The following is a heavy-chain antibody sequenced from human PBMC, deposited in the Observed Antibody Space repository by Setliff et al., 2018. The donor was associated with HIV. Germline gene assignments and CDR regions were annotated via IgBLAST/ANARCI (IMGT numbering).Heavy chain of an antibody. J-gene: IGHJ4*03. CDR3: TRQTYYYGSGRYFPPDY. CDR2: FDPEDGET. CDR1: GYTLTELS. V-gene: IGHV1-24*01. D-gene: IGHD3-10*01. Sequence: SVKVSCKISGYTLTELSIHWVRQAPGKGLEWMANFDPEDGETFYAQKFQGRLTMTEDTSTDTAYMELSSLRSDDTAVYYCTRQTYYYGSGRYFPPDYWGQGTMVTVSS.